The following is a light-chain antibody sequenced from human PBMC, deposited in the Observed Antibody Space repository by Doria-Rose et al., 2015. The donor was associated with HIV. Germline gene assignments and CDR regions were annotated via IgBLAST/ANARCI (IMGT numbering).Light chain of an antibody. CDR1: INSW. V-gene: IGKV1-5*03. CDR2: RAS. CDR3: QQYNSYPWT. Sequence: INSWLAWFQQKPGKAPKLLIYRASSLESGVPSRFSGSGSGTEFTLTISSLQPDDFATYYCQQYNSYPWTFGQGTKVEIK. J-gene: IGKJ1*01.